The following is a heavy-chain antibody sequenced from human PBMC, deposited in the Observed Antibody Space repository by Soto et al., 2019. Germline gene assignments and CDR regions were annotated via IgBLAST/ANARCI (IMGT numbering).Heavy chain of an antibody. CDR1: GYTFTSYA. CDR2: INAGNGNT. V-gene: IGHV1-3*01. Sequence: ASVKVSCKASGYTFTSYAMHWVRQAPGQRLEWMGWINAGNGNTKYSQKFQGRVTITRDTSASTAYMELSSLRSEDTAVYYCARGDSGYDLVHYYYYGMDVWGQGTTVTVSS. D-gene: IGHD5-12*01. J-gene: IGHJ6*02. CDR3: ARGDSGYDLVHYYYYGMDV.